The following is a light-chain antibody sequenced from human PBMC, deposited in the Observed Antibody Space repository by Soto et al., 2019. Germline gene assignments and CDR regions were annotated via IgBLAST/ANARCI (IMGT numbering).Light chain of an antibody. J-gene: IGLJ1*01. CDR3: SSYTSSSTRV. V-gene: IGLV2-14*03. CDR2: DIR. Sequence: QSALTQPASVSGSPGQSITISCTGTSSDVGGYKYVSWYQQHPGKAPKLMIYDIRNRPSGVSNRFSGSKSGNTASLTISGRKAEDEADYYCSSYTSSSTRVFGTGTKLTVL. CDR1: SSDVGGYKY.